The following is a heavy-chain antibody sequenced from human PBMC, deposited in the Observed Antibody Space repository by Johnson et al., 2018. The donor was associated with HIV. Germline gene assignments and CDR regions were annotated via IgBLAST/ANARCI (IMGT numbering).Heavy chain of an antibody. J-gene: IGHJ3*02. CDR2: ISYDGSNK. CDR1: GFTFSNYP. Sequence: QVQLVESGGGVVRPGRSLRLSCAASGFTFSNYPMHWVRQAPGKGLEWVALISYDGSNKYYADSVKGRFTISRDNSKNTLYLQMSSLRAEDTAIYYCARDSGKWSGVRFAFDIWGQGTMVTVSS. D-gene: IGHD3-10*01. V-gene: IGHV3-30-3*01. CDR3: ARDSGKWSGVRFAFDI.